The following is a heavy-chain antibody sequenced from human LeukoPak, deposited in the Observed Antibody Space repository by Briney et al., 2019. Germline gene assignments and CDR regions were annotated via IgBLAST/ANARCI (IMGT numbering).Heavy chain of an antibody. V-gene: IGHV4-39*01. Sequence: SETLSLTCTVSGGSISSSSYYWGWIRQPPGRRLEWIGSIYYSGSTYYNPSLKSRVTISVDTSKNQFSLKLSSVTAADTAVYYCARVQRASRPYMDYWGQGTLVTVSS. CDR3: ARVQRASRPYMDY. CDR2: IYYSGST. CDR1: GGSISSSSYY. D-gene: IGHD5-18*01. J-gene: IGHJ4*02.